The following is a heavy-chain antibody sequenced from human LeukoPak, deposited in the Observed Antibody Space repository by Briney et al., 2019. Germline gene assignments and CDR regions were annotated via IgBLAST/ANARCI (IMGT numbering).Heavy chain of an antibody. Sequence: ASVKVSCKASGYTFTSYDINWVRQATGQGLEWMGWMNPNSGNTGYAQKFQGRVTMTRNTSISAAYMELSSLRSEGTAVYYCARETPTYYDFWSGYRPYYHYGMDVWGQGTTVTVSS. V-gene: IGHV1-8*01. D-gene: IGHD3-3*01. CDR1: GYTFTSYD. CDR3: ARETPTYYDFWSGYRPYYHYGMDV. J-gene: IGHJ6*02. CDR2: MNPNSGNT.